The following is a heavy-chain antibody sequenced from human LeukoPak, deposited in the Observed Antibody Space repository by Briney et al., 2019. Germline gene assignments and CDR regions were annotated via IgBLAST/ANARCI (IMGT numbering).Heavy chain of an antibody. CDR3: ARGPLWFGELAYFDY. CDR2: INPSGGST. V-gene: IGHV1-46*01. CDR1: GYTFTSYG. Sequence: GASVKVSCKASGYTFTSYGISWVRQAPGQGLEWMGIINPSGGSTSYAQKFQGRVTMTRDMSTSTVYMELSSLRSEDTAVYYCARGPLWFGELAYFDYWGQGTLVTVSS. D-gene: IGHD3-10*01. J-gene: IGHJ4*02.